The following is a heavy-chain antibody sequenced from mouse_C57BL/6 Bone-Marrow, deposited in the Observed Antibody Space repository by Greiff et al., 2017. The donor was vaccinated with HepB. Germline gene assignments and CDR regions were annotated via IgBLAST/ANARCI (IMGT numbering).Heavy chain of an antibody. CDR3: TRADDPYYFDY. CDR1: GYTFTDYE. J-gene: IGHJ2*01. Sequence: QVQLQQSGAELVRPGASVTLSCKASGYTFTDYEMHWVKQTPVHGLEWIGAIDPETGGTAYNQKFKGKAILTADKSSSTAYMELRSLTSEDSAVYYCTRADDPYYFDYGGQGNTLTVSS. CDR2: IDPETGGT. V-gene: IGHV1-15*01.